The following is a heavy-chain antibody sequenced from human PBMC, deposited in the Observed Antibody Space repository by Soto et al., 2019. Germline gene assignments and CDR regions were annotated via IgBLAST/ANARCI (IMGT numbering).Heavy chain of an antibody. Sequence: PGGSLKTSCKGSGYSFTSYWIGWVRQMPGKGLEWMGIIYPGDSDTRYSPSFQGQVTIPADKSISTAYLQWSSLKASDTAMYYWSRNYYDSSGYYYGSDYWGQGTLVTVSS. CDR1: GYSFTSYW. D-gene: IGHD3-22*01. CDR3: SRNYYDSSGYYYGSDY. V-gene: IGHV5-51*01. J-gene: IGHJ4*02. CDR2: IYPGDSDT.